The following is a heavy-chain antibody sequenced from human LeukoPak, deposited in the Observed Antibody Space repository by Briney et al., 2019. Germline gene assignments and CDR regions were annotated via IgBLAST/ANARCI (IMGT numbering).Heavy chain of an antibody. CDR2: IKQDGSEK. CDR1: GFPFSSYG. J-gene: IGHJ4*02. CDR3: ARDKGSSWYGDYFDY. Sequence: GGPWSLSCAAPGFPFSSYGMTWSPKAPGKGREGGANIKQDGSEKYYVDSVKGRFTISRDNAKNSLYLQMNSLRAEDTAVYYCARDKGSSWYGDYFDYWGQGTLVTVSS. D-gene: IGHD6-13*01. V-gene: IGHV3-7*01.